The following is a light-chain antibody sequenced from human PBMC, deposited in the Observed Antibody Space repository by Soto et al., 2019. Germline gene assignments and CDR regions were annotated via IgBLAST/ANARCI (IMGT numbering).Light chain of an antibody. CDR2: GAS. CDR3: QRHNTGLWT. J-gene: IGKJ1*01. V-gene: IGKV3-15*01. Sequence: EIVMTQSPATLSVSPGEIATLSCRASQSVSSKLAWYQQKPGQVPMLLIYGASTRATGIPARFSGSGSGTEFPLTSSSLQAEDSAVYCFQRHNTGLWTFGQVTNVEI. CDR1: QSVSSK.